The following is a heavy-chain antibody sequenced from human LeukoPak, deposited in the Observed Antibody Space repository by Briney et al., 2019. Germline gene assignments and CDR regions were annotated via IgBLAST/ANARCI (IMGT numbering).Heavy chain of an antibody. Sequence: PGGSLRLSCAASGFTFSSYAMSWVRQAPGKGLEWVSAISGSGSSTYYVDSVKGRFTISRDNSKNTLYLQMSNLRAEDTALYYCAKDRRRTTVTSFDYWGQGTLVTVSS. J-gene: IGHJ4*02. V-gene: IGHV3-23*01. D-gene: IGHD4-17*01. CDR3: AKDRRRTTVTSFDY. CDR1: GFTFSSYA. CDR2: ISGSGSST.